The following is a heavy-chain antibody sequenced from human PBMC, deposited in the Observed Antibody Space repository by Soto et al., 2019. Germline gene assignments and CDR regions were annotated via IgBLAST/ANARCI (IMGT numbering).Heavy chain of an antibody. CDR3: TTTGDSRIS. CDR2: IRSKANSYAT. V-gene: IGHV3-73*01. J-gene: IGHJ5*02. D-gene: IGHD4-17*01. CDR1: GFTFSGSA. Sequence: EVQLVESGGGLVQPEGALKLSCAASGFTFSGSAMHWVRQASGKGLEWVGRIRSKANSYATAYAASVKGRFTISRDDSKNTAYLQMNSLKTEDTAVYYCTTTGDSRISWGKGTLINVSS.